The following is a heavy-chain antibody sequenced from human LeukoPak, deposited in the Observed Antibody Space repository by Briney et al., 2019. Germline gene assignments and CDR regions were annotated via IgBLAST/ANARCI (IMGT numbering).Heavy chain of an antibody. CDR2: FDPEDGET. CDR3: ATDLRYTSSLGAY. V-gene: IGHV1-24*01. Sequence: ASVKVSCKVSGYTLTELSMHWVRQAPGKGLEWMGGFDPEDGETIYAQKFQGRVTLTEDTSTDTAYMELSSLRSEDTAIYFCATDLRYTSSLGAYWGQGTLVTVSS. CDR1: GYTLTELS. J-gene: IGHJ4*02. D-gene: IGHD6-13*01.